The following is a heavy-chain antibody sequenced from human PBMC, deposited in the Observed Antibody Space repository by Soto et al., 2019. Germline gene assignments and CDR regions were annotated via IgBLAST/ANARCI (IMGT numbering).Heavy chain of an antibody. CDR2: INPNSGGT. J-gene: IGHJ5*02. CDR1: GYTFTGYY. CDR3: ARAPLGGCTNGVCPLSFDP. V-gene: IGHV1-2*04. D-gene: IGHD2-8*01. Sequence: ASVKVSCKASGYTFTGYYMHWVRQAPGQGLEWMGWINPNSGGTNYAQKFQGWVTMTRDTSISTAYMELSRLRSDDTAVYYCARAPLGGCTNGVCPLSFDPWGQGTLVTVSS.